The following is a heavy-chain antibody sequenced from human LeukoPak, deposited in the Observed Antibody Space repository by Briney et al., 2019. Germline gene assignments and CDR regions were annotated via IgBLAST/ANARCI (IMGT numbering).Heavy chain of an antibody. CDR3: ARSGYSGYDPRGYYYYYMDV. J-gene: IGHJ6*03. V-gene: IGHV4-4*07. CDR2: IYTSGST. CDR1: GGSISSYY. D-gene: IGHD5-12*01. Sequence: SETLSLTCTVSGGSISSYYWSWIRQPAGKGLEWIGRIYTSGSTNYNPSLKSRVTMSVDTSKNQFSLKLSSVTAADTAVYYCARSGYSGYDPRGYYYYYMDVWGKGTTVTVSS.